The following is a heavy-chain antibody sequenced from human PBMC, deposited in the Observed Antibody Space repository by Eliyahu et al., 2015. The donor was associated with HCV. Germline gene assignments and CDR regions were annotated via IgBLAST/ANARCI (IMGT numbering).Heavy chain of an antibody. Sequence: EVQLLESGGGLVQPGGSLRLSCAASGFTFSSYAXSWVRQAPGKGLEWVSAISGSGGSTYYADSVKGRFTISRDNSKNTLYLQMNSLRAEDTAVYYCAKDRFGITIFGVVIKTDNWFDPWGQGTLVTVSS. D-gene: IGHD3-3*01. J-gene: IGHJ5*02. CDR1: GFTFSSYA. V-gene: IGHV3-23*01. CDR2: ISGSGGST. CDR3: AKDRFGITIFGVVIKTDNWFDP.